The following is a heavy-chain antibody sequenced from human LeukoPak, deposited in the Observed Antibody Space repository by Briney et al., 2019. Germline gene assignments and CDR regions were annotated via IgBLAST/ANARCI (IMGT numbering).Heavy chain of an antibody. D-gene: IGHD2-2*02. J-gene: IGHJ4*02. V-gene: IGHV1-69*05. CDR3: AKYSGYCSSTSCYIAYYFDY. CDR2: IIPIFGTA. Sequence: SVKVSCNASGGTFSSYAISWVRQAPGQGLEWMGGIIPIFGTANYAQKFQGRVTITTDESTSTAYMELSSLRSEDTAVYYCAKYSGYCSSTSCYIAYYFDYWGQGTLVTVSS. CDR1: GGTFSSYA.